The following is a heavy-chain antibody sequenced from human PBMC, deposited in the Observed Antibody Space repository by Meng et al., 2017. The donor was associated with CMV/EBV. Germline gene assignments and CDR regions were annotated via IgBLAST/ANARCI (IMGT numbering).Heavy chain of an antibody. J-gene: IGHJ6*02. D-gene: IGHD3-10*01. Sequence: GESLKISCAASGFTFSSYSMNWVRQAPGKGLEWVSAISGSGGSTYYADSVKGRFTISRDNSKNTLYLQMNSLRAEDTAVYYCAKDKSHSVYYYYGMDVWGQGTTVTVSS. CDR1: GFTFSSYS. V-gene: IGHV3-23*01. CDR3: AKDKSHSVYYYYGMDV. CDR2: ISGSGGST.